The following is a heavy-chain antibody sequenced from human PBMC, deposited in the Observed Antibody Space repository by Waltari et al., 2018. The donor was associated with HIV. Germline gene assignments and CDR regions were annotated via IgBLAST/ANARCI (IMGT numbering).Heavy chain of an antibody. Sequence: QITLKESGPTLVKPPQTLPLPCPFSGFSVTSSGLGVGWIRQSPGKAPEWLALVYWDDDKRYTPSLKNRLTITKDTSKNQVVLSMTNMDPVDTGTYYCALNGGRGTKYFDSWGQGTLVTVSS. CDR2: VYWDDDK. V-gene: IGHV2-5*02. CDR3: ALNGGRGTKYFDS. CDR1: GFSVTSSGLG. J-gene: IGHJ4*02. D-gene: IGHD6-6*01.